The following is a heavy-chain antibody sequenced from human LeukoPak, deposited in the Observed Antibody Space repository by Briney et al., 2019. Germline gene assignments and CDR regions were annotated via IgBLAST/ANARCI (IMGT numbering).Heavy chain of an antibody. CDR2: IKQDGSEE. Sequence: GGSLRLSCAASGFTFSGYSMNWVRQAPGKGLEWVANIKQDGSEEYYVDSVKGRFTISRDNDKNSLFLQMNSLRAEDTAVYYCAREVTPYYWGQGTLVTVSS. D-gene: IGHD2-15*01. J-gene: IGHJ4*02. CDR1: GFTFSGYS. V-gene: IGHV3-7*01. CDR3: AREVTPYY.